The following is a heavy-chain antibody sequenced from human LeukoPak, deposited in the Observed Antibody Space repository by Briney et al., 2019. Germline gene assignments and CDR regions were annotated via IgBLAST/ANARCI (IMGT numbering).Heavy chain of an antibody. CDR1: GFTFSSYA. V-gene: IGHV3-64*01. Sequence: QTGGSLRLSCAASGFTFSSYAMHWVRQAPGKGLEYVSAISSNGGSTYYANSVKGRFTISRDNSKNTLYLQMGSLRAEDMAVYYCERGVYCGGDCFDPWGQGTLVTVSS. CDR3: ERGVYCGGDCFDP. D-gene: IGHD2-21*01. CDR2: ISSNGGST. J-gene: IGHJ5*02.